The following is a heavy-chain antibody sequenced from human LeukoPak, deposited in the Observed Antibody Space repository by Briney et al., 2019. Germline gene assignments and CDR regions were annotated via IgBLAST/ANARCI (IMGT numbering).Heavy chain of an antibody. Sequence: PSQTLSLTCTVSGGSISSGNYYWSWIRQPAGKGLEWIGRIYASGSTNYNPSLKSRVTISVDTSKNQFSLRLSSVTAADTAVYYRARSHDILSGYNLALVYWGQGTLVTVSS. CDR1: GGSISSGNYY. D-gene: IGHD3-9*01. CDR2: IYASGST. CDR3: ARSHDILSGYNLALVY. V-gene: IGHV4-61*02. J-gene: IGHJ4*02.